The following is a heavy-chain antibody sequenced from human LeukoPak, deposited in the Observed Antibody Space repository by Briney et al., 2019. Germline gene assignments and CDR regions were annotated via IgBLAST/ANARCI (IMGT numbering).Heavy chain of an antibody. Sequence: ASVKVSCKASGYTFTSYDINWVRQATGQGLEWMGWMNPNSGNTGYAQKFQGRVTITRNTSISTAYMELSSLRSEDTAVYYCARGITIFGVVTSGESYSNYYMDVWGKGTTVTVSS. V-gene: IGHV1-8*03. CDR1: GYTFTSYD. CDR3: ARGITIFGVVTSGESYSNYYMDV. J-gene: IGHJ6*03. CDR2: MNPNSGNT. D-gene: IGHD3-3*01.